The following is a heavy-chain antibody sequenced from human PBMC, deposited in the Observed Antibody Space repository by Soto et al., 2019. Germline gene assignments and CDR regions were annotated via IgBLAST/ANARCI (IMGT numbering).Heavy chain of an antibody. Sequence: SVKVSCKASGFTFTSSAVQWVRQARGQRLEWIGWIVVGSGNTNYAQKFQERVTITRDMSTSTAYMELSSLRSEDTAVYYCAANTGGYYYYYYRMDVWGKGTKVTISS. V-gene: IGHV1-58*01. CDR1: GFTFTSSA. CDR3: AANTGGYYYYYYRMDV. J-gene: IGHJ6*04. CDR2: IVVGSGNT. D-gene: IGHD2-8*02.